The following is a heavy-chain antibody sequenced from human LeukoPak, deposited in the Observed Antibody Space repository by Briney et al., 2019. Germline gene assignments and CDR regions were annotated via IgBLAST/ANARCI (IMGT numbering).Heavy chain of an antibody. CDR1: GFTFSTNW. D-gene: IGHD5-24*01. V-gene: IGHV3-7*01. CDR2: INPDGSRK. CDR3: AKLLGSATTYDY. J-gene: IGHJ4*02. Sequence: GGSLRLSCEASGFTFSTNWMSWVRQAPGKGLEWVASINPDGSRKLYVGSVKGRFTISRDNTKNSLYLQMNSLGAEDTAMYYCAKLLGSATTYDYWGQGTRVTVSS.